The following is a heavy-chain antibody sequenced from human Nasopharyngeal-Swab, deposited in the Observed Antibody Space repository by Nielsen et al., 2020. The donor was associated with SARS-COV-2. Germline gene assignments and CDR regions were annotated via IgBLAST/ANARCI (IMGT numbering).Heavy chain of an antibody. CDR3: ARAPEGTYYYDSSGYGYFDY. V-gene: IGHV3-30-3*01. Sequence: GGSLRLSCAASGFTFSSYAMHWVRQAPGKGLEWVAVISYDGSNKYYADSVKGRFTISRDNSKNTLYLQMNSLRAEDTAVYYCARAPEGTYYYDSSGYGYFDYWGQGTLVTVSS. CDR1: GFTFSSYA. CDR2: ISYDGSNK. D-gene: IGHD3-22*01. J-gene: IGHJ4*02.